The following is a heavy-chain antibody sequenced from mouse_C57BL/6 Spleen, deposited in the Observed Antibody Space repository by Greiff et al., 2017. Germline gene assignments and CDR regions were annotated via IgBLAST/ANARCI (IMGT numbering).Heavy chain of an antibody. CDR3: AREEWGGRPWYFDV. D-gene: IGHD1-3*01. CDR2: IDPSDSYT. J-gene: IGHJ1*03. V-gene: IGHV1-50*01. CDR1: GYTFTSYW. Sequence: QVQLQQPGAELVKPGASVKLSCKASGYTFTSYWMQWVKQRPGQGLEWIGEIDPSDSYTNYNQKFKGKATLTVDTSSSTAYMQLSSLTSEDSAVYYCAREEWGGRPWYFDVWGTGTTVTVAS.